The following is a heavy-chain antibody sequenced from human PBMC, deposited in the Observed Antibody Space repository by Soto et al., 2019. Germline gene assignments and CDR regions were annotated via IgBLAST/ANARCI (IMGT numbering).Heavy chain of an antibody. CDR3: ARDMGYGDYDFDY. D-gene: IGHD4-17*01. J-gene: IGHJ4*02. CDR1: GGTFSSYA. CDR2: ITPISGTA. V-gene: IGHV1-69*13. Sequence: GASVKVSCKASGGTFSSYAISWVRQAPGQGLEWMGGITPISGTANYAQKFQGRVTITADESTSTAYMELSSLRSEDTAVYYCARDMGYGDYDFDYWGQGTLVTVSS.